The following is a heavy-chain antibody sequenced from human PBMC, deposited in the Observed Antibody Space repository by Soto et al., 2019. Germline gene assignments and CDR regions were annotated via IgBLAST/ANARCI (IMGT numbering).Heavy chain of an antibody. V-gene: IGHV4-34*01. D-gene: IGHD2-2*01. J-gene: IGHJ6*02. CDR2: INHSGST. CDR3: ARGYNVVVPAANYYYYGMDA. Sequence: SETLSLTCAVYGGSFSGYYWSWIRQPPGKGLEWIGEINHSGSTNYNPSLKSRVTISVGTSKNQFSLKLSSVTAEDTAVYYCARGYNVVVPAANYYYYGMDAWGQGTTVNVS. CDR1: GGSFSGYY.